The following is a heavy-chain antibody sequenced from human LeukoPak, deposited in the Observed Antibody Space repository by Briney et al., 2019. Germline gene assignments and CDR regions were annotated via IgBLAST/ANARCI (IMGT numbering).Heavy chain of an antibody. Sequence: SETLSLTCAVYGGSFSGYYWSWIRQPPGKGLEWIGEINHSGSTNYNPSLKSRVTISVDTSKNQFSLKLSSVTAADTAVYYCARPYYDSSGSYWGQGTLVTVFS. J-gene: IGHJ4*02. D-gene: IGHD3-22*01. V-gene: IGHV4-34*01. CDR2: INHSGST. CDR1: GGSFSGYY. CDR3: ARPYYDSSGSY.